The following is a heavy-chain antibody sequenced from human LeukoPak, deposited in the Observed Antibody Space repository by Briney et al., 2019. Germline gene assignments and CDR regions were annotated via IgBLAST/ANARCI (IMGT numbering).Heavy chain of an antibody. CDR1: GITLTSYA. D-gene: IGHD6-13*01. J-gene: IGHJ4*02. CDR3: ANWPELRSSSSWFYY. V-gene: IGHV3-23*01. Sequence: GGSLRLSCKASGITLTSYAMSWVRQAPGKGLEWVSASSGSGGSTYYSDSVKGRFTISRDNSNNTLYLQMNSLRPEDTAVYYCANWPELRSSSSWFYYWGQGSLVTVSS. CDR2: SSGSGGST.